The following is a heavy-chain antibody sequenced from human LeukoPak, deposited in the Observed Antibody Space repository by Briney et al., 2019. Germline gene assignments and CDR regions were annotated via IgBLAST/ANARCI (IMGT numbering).Heavy chain of an antibody. J-gene: IGHJ4*02. CDR1: GGSISSGSYY. CDR2: IYTSGST. CDR3: ARHSGSYYGFDY. V-gene: IGHV4-61*02. D-gene: IGHD1-26*01. Sequence: SQTLSLTCTVSGGSISSGSYYWSWIRQPAGKGLEWIGRIYTSGSTNYNPSLKSRVTISVDTSKDQFSLKLSSVTAADTAVYYCARHSGSYYGFDYWGQGTLVTVSS.